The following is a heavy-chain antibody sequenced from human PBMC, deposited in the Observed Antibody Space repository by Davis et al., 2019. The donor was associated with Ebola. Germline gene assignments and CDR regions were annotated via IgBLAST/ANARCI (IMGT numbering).Heavy chain of an antibody. D-gene: IGHD3-22*01. CDR2: IIPIFGTA. J-gene: IGHJ6*04. Sequence: SVTVSCKASGGTFRSYAISWVRQAPGQGLEWMGGIIPIFGTANYAQKFQGRVTITADESTSTAYMELSSLRSEDTAVYYCARGRTLSRYDSSGYYYYYGMDVWGKGTTVTVSS. CDR3: ARGRTLSRYDSSGYYYYYGMDV. V-gene: IGHV1-69*13. CDR1: GGTFRSYA.